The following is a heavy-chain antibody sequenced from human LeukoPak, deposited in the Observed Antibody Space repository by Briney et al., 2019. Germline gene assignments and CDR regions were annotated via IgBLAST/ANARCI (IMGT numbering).Heavy chain of an antibody. CDR3: ARVELYCSGGSCYSDY. D-gene: IGHD2-15*01. V-gene: IGHV1-18*04. J-gene: IGHJ4*02. CDR2: TSAYNGNT. CDR1: VYTFTSYG. Sequence: ASVKVSCKASVYTFTSYGISWVRQAPGQGLEWMGWTSAYNGNTNYAQKLQGRDTMTTDTSTSTAYMELRSLRSDDTAVYYCARVELYCSGGSCYSDYWGQGTLVTVSS.